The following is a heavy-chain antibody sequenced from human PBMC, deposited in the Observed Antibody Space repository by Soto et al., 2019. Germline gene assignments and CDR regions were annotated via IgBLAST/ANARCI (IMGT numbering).Heavy chain of an antibody. D-gene: IGHD4-17*01. CDR1: GFTFSDHY. CDR2: IRNKANSSTT. Sequence: EVQLVESGGGLVQPGGSLRLSCAASGFTFSDHYMDWVRQAPGKGLEWVGRIRNKANSSTTEYAASVKGRFTISRDDSKKSGYLQMNRLKSDDTAVYYCAIPPPYGDYVTDYWGQGTLVTVSS. CDR3: AIPPPYGDYVTDY. J-gene: IGHJ4*02. V-gene: IGHV3-72*01.